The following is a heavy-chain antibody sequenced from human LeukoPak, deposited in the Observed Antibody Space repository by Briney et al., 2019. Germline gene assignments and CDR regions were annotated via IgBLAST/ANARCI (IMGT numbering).Heavy chain of an antibody. CDR3: AKNYNGSRSSDAFDV. CDR2: ISASNGNT. Sequence: ASVKVSCKASGYTFTNYGITWMRQTPGQGLKWMGWISASNGNTNYAHRFQGRITMTTDTSTSTIYIELRSLTSDATALYYFAKNYNGSRSSDAFDVWGQGASVVVSS. D-gene: IGHD3-10*01. V-gene: IGHV1-18*01. J-gene: IGHJ3*01. CDR1: GYTFTNYG.